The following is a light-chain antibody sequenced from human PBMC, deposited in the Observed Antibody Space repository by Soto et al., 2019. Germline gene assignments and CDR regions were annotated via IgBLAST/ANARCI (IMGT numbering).Light chain of an antibody. CDR2: WAS. V-gene: IGKV4-1*01. CDR1: QSLLYSSNNKNY. CDR3: QEYDDTPYT. J-gene: IGKJ3*01. Sequence: DIVMTQSPDSLAVSLGERATINCKSSQSLLYSSNNKNYLAWYQQKPGQPPKLLIYWASTRESGVPDRFSGSGSGTDFTLTISSLQAEDVAVYYCQEYDDTPYTVGPGTKVDSK.